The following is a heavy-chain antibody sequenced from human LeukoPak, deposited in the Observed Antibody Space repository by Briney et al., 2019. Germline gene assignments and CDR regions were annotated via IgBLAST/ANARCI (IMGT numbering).Heavy chain of an antibody. D-gene: IGHD2-15*01. V-gene: IGHV3-64*01. Sequence: GGSLRLSCAASAFTFSNHWMHWFRQAPGKGLEYFSAISSNGGSTYYANSVKGRFTISRDNSKNTLYLQMGSLRAEDMAVYYCAREVVVARLSGPGGVAFDIWGQGTMVTVSS. CDR2: ISSNGGST. CDR3: AREVVVARLSGPGGVAFDI. CDR1: AFTFSNHW. J-gene: IGHJ3*02.